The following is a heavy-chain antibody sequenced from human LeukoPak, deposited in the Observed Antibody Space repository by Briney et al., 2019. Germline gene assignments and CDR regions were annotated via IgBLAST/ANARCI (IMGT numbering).Heavy chain of an antibody. CDR1: GGSISSYC. CDR2: IYYSGST. CDR3: ARDGRGSGWDYYYYGMDV. J-gene: IGHJ6*02. Sequence: KTSETLSLTCTVSGGSISSYCWSWIRQPPGKGLEWIGYIYYSGSTNYNPSLKSRVTISVDTSKNQFSLKLSSVTAADTAVYYCARDGRGSGWDYYYYGMDVWGQGTTVTVSS. V-gene: IGHV4-59*01. D-gene: IGHD6-19*01.